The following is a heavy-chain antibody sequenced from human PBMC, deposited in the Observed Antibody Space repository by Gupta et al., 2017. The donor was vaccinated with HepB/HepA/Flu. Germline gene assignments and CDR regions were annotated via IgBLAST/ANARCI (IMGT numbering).Heavy chain of an antibody. J-gene: IGHJ4*02. V-gene: IGHV1-69*06. CDR1: GGTFSSYA. Sequence: QVQLVQSGAEVQKPGSSVQVSCKASGGTFSSYAISWVRQAPGKGLEWMGGIIPIVGTANYAQKFQGRVTITADKSTSTAYMELSSLRSEDTAVYYCARGLLDAEGDYWGQGTLVTVSS. CDR2: IIPIVGTA. CDR3: ARGLLDAEGDY. D-gene: IGHD1-1*01.